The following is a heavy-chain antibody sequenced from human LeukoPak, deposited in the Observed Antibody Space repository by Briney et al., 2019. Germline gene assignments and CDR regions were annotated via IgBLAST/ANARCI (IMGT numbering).Heavy chain of an antibody. Sequence: GESLKISCKGSGYSFTRYWIGWVRQMPWKGLEWMGIIYPGDSDTTYSPSFQGQVTISADKSISTAYLQWSSLKASDTAMYYCSRVVEVGSAAAPFDYWGQGTLVTVSS. CDR1: GYSFTRYW. J-gene: IGHJ4*02. V-gene: IGHV5-51*01. CDR3: SRVVEVGSAAAPFDY. CDR2: IYPGDSDT. D-gene: IGHD6-13*01.